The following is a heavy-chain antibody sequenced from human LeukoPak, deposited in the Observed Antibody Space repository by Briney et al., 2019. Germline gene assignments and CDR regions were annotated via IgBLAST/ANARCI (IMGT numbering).Heavy chain of an antibody. CDR2: INRNGDST. CDR1: GFTFDDYG. V-gene: IGHV3-20*04. J-gene: IGHJ4*02. Sequence: GGSLRLSCAASGFTFDDYGMSWVRQAPGKGLEWVSGINRNGDSTGYADSVKGRFTISRDNARNSLYLQMNSLKAEDTALYYCAREAGYSYNFYFVYWDQGTLVTVSS. D-gene: IGHD5-18*01. CDR3: AREAGYSYNFYFVY.